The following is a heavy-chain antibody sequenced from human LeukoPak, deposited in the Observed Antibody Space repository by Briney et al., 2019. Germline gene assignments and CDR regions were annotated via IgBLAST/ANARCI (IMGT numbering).Heavy chain of an antibody. CDR2: ISYDGSNK. CDR3: AKDTPTTGYHLDS. Sequence: GGSLRLSCAASGFTFSSYAMHWVRQAPGKGLEWVAVISYDGSNKYYADSVKGRFTISRDNSKNTLYLQMNSLRAEDTAVYYCAKDTPTTGYHLDSWGQGTLVTVSS. V-gene: IGHV3-30*04. J-gene: IGHJ4*02. D-gene: IGHD1-1*01. CDR1: GFTFSSYA.